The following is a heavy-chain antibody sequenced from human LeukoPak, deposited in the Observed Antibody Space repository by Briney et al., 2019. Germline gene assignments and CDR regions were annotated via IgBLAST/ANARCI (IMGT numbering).Heavy chain of an antibody. D-gene: IGHD3-3*01. CDR2: ISSSSSYI. CDR3: ARESYDFWSGYSYYYYYMDV. J-gene: IGHJ6*03. V-gene: IGHV3-21*01. CDR1: GFTFSSYE. Sequence: GGSLRLSCAASGFTFSSYEMNWVRQAPGKGLEWVSSISSSSSYIYYADSVKGRFTISRDNAKNSLYLQMNSLRAEDTAVYYCARESYDFWSGYSYYYYYMDVWGKGTTVTVSS.